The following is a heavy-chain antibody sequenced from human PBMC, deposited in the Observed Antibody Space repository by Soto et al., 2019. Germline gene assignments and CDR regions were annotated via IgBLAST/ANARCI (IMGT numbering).Heavy chain of an antibody. V-gene: IGHV4-34*01. D-gene: IGHD2-15*01. Sequence: PSETLSLTCAVYGGSFSGYYWSWVRQPPGKGLEWIGEINHSGSTNYNPSLKSRVTISVDTSKNQFSLKLSSVTAADTAVYYCARGPYCSGGSCYSLPYYYYMDVWGKGTTVTVSS. CDR3: ARGPYCSGGSCYSLPYYYYMDV. CDR2: INHSGST. J-gene: IGHJ6*03. CDR1: GGSFSGYY.